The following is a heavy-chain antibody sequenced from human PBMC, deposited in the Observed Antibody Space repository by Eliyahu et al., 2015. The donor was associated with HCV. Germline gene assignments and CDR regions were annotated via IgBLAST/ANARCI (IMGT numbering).Heavy chain of an antibody. CDR3: TREGLQLIPDY. CDR2: MNPNNGNT. CDR1: GYTFTSHD. D-gene: IGHD6-13*01. J-gene: IGHJ4*02. Sequence: QVQLVQSGAELKKPGASVKVSCKASGYTFTSHDINWVRQATGQGLEWMGWMNPNNGNTGYAQKFQGRVTMTRNTSISTAYMELSGLTSVDTAVYYCTREGLQLIPDYWGQGTLVTVSS. V-gene: IGHV1-8*01.